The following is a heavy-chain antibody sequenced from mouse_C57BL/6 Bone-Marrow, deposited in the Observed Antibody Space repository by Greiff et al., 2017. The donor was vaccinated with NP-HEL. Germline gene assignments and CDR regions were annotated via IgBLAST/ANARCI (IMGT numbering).Heavy chain of an antibody. CDR2: ISSGGDYI. D-gene: IGHD1-1*01. CDR1: GFTFSSYA. Sequence: EVNVVESGEGLVKPGGSLKLSCAASGFTFSSYAMSWVRQTPEKRLEWVAYISSGGDYIYYADTVKGRFTISRDNARNTLYLQMSSLKSEDTAMYYCTRGSHYYGSSSFWFAYWGQGTLVTVSA. CDR3: TRGSHYYGSSSFWFAY. V-gene: IGHV5-9-1*02. J-gene: IGHJ3*01.